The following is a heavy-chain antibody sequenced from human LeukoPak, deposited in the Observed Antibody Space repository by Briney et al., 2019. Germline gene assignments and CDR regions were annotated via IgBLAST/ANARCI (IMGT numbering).Heavy chain of an antibody. J-gene: IGHJ6*03. CDR2: ITGTGGNT. Sequence: PGGSLRLSCAASGFTFRSYAMSWVRQAPGKGLEWVSGITGTGGNTYYADSVKGRFTISRVNSKNTLYLQMNSLRADDTAVYYCAKRRHDYGDYYYMDVWGKGTTVTVSS. CDR3: AKRRHDYGDYYYMDV. D-gene: IGHD4-17*01. V-gene: IGHV3-23*01. CDR1: GFTFRSYA.